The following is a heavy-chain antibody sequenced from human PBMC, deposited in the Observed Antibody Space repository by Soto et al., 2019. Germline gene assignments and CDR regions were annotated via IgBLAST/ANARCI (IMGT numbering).Heavy chain of an antibody. Sequence: PGGSLRLSCAASGFTVSHYAMRWVRQAPGKGLEWVSAISGSGDSTYYADSVKGRFTISRDNSKNMLYLQMNSLRAEDTAVYYCSKVQSRYHYYYGMDVWGQGTAVTVCS. CDR1: GFTVSHYA. CDR2: ISGSGDST. D-gene: IGHD4-4*01. CDR3: SKVQSRYHYYYGMDV. V-gene: IGHV3-23*01. J-gene: IGHJ6*02.